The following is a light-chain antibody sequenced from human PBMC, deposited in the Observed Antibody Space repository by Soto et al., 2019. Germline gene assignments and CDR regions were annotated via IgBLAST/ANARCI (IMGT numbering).Light chain of an antibody. Sequence: QSVLTQPPSASGTPGRRVTISCSGSSSNIGSNTLNWYQQLPGTAPKLLIYINNQRPSAVPERFSGSKSGTSASLAIRGLQSGDEADYYCATWDDSLNGYFFGTGTKVPV. CDR1: SSNIGSNT. CDR2: INN. J-gene: IGLJ1*01. CDR3: ATWDDSLNGYF. V-gene: IGLV1-44*01.